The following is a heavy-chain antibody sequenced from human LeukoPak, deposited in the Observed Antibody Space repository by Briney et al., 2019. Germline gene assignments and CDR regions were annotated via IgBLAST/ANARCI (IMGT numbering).Heavy chain of an antibody. Sequence: SETLSLTCTVSGGSMSSYYWSWIRQPPGKGLEWIGYIYYSGSTKYNPSLKSRVTISVDTSKNQFSLKLSSVTAADTAVYYCARGARTGYNLEPFDYWGQRTLVTVSS. D-gene: IGHD5-24*01. CDR3: ARGARTGYNLEPFDY. J-gene: IGHJ4*02. CDR2: IYYSGST. CDR1: GGSMSSYY. V-gene: IGHV4-59*08.